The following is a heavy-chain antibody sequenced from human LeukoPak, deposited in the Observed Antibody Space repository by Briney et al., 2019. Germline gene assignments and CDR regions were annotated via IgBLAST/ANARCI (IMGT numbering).Heavy chain of an antibody. D-gene: IGHD4-23*01. CDR2: IYPGDSHT. CDR1: GYSFSDYW. V-gene: IGHV5-51*01. CDR3: ARPDDYGGKPAAFNI. Sequence: GESLKISCKGSGYSFSDYWIGWVRQMPGQGLEWMGIIYPGDSHTRYSPSFQGQVTISADKSINTAYLQWSSLKASDTAMYYCARPDDYGGKPAAFNIWGQGTMVTVSS. J-gene: IGHJ3*02.